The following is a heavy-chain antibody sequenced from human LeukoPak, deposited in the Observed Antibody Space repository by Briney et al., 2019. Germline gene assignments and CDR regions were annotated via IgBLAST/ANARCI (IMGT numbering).Heavy chain of an antibody. J-gene: IGHJ3*02. CDR1: GYTFTNYR. V-gene: IGHV5-51*04. D-gene: IGHD3-10*01. Sequence: EPLKFPGKSFGYTFTNYRIAWVRRIPGKGLEWLGSVYLVDSDTSTSPSLQGQVTISANNPISTTHLPWSSLKAADTAMYYCARCPGGSGNPLDFDIWGQGTMGTVSS. CDR3: ARCPGGSGNPLDFDI. CDR2: VYLVDSDT.